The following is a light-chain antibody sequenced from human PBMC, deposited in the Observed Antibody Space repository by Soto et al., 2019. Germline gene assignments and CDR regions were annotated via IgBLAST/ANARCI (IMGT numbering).Light chain of an antibody. V-gene: IGLV2-14*01. CDR1: SSDVGGYNY. J-gene: IGLJ2*01. Sequence: QSALTQPASVSGSPGQSITISCTGTSSDVGGYNYVSWYQQHPGKAPKLMIYEISNRPSGVSNRFSGSKSGNTASLTISGLQAEDEADYYCSSYAGSYTYVVFGGGTKLTVL. CDR3: SSYAGSYTYVV. CDR2: EIS.